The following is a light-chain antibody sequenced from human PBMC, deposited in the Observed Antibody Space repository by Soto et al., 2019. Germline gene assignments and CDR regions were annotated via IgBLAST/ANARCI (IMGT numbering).Light chain of an antibody. CDR1: QTISSW. V-gene: IGKV1-5*03. J-gene: IGKJ4*01. CDR3: QQLTRYPST. Sequence: DIQMTQSPSTLSGSVGDRVTITCRASQTISSWLAWYQQKPGKAPKLLIYKASTLKSGVPSRFSGSGSGTEFTLTISSLQPDDFATYYCQQLTRYPSTFGGGTKV. CDR2: KAS.